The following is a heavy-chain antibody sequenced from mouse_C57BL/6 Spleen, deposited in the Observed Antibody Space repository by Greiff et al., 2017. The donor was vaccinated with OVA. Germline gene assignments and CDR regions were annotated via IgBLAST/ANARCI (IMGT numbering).Heavy chain of an antibody. CDR3: ARGSNLDY. CDR2: IDPSDSYT. CDR1: GYTFTSYW. V-gene: IGHV1-50*01. D-gene: IGHD2-5*01. Sequence: VQLQQPGAELVKPGASVKLSCKASGYTFTSYWMQWVKQRPGQGLEWIGEIDPSDSYTNYNQKFKGKATLTVDTSSSTAYMQLSSLTSEDSAVYYCARGSNLDYWGQGTTLTVSS. J-gene: IGHJ2*01.